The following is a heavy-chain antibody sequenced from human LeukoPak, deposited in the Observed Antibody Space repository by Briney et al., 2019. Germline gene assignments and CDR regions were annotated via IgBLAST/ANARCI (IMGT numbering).Heavy chain of an antibody. CDR2: IYSGGNT. CDR1: GFPVRRNY. D-gene: IGHD6-19*01. V-gene: IGHV3-53*01. CDR3: AKDSVSGWKPGAFNI. Sequence: GGSLRLSCAASGFPVRRNYMSWVRQVPGKGLGWVSIIYSGGNTSYADSVKGRFTISRDDSKNTLYLQMNSLRAEDTAVYYCAKDSVSGWKPGAFNIWGQGTMVTVSS. J-gene: IGHJ3*02.